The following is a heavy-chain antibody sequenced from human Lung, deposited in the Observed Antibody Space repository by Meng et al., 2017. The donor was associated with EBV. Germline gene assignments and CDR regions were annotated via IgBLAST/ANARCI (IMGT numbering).Heavy chain of an antibody. CDR3: ARDEGGNSERGFQH. D-gene: IGHD4-23*01. CDR2: INHSGST. V-gene: IGHV4-34*01. J-gene: IGHJ1*01. CDR1: GGSFSGYY. Sequence: GLCKPSETLSLTCAVYGGSFSGYYCSWIRQPPGKGLEWIGEINHSGSTNYNPSLKSRVTISVDTSKNQFSLKLSSVTAADTAVYYCARDEGGNSERGFQHWGQGTLVTVSS.